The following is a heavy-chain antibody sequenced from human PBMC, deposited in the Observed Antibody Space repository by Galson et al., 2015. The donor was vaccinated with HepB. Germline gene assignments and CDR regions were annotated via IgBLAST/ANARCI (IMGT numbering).Heavy chain of an antibody. V-gene: IGHV3-7*03. D-gene: IGHD3-10*01. CDR2: INQDGSSK. Sequence: SLRLSCAASGFTFSSYTMNWVRQAPGKGLEWVAHINQDGSSKYYVDSVKGRFTTSRDNAKDSVYLQLDSLRAEDTAVYYCARRISLVRGIITKPDYYYGMDVWGQGTTVTVAS. CDR3: ARRISLVRGIITKPDYYYGMDV. J-gene: IGHJ6*02. CDR1: GFTFSSYT.